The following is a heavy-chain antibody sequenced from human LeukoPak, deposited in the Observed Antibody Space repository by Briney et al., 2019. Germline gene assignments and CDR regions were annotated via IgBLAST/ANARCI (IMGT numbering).Heavy chain of an antibody. D-gene: IGHD3-16*01. Sequence: PGGSLRLSCAASGFTFSSYEMNWVRQAPGKGLEWVSYISSSGSTIYYADSVKGRFTISRDNAKKSLYLQMNSLTAEDTAVYFCVRDTYDYVRGSPSNWFDPWGQGTLVTVSS. CDR3: VRDTYDYVRGSPSNWFDP. J-gene: IGHJ5*02. CDR2: ISSSGSTI. CDR1: GFTFSSYE. V-gene: IGHV3-48*03.